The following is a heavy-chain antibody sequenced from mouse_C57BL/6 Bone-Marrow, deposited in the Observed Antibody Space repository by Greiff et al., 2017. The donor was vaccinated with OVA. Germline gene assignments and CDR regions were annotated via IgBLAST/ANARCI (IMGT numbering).Heavy chain of an antibody. V-gene: IGHV15-2*01. Sequence: VQLQQSGSELRSPGSSVKLSCKDFDSEVFPIAYMSWVRQKPGHGFEWIGGILPSIGRTIYGEKFEDKATLDADTLSNTAYLELNSLTSEDSAIYYCARRRYYYGSSYDRYFDVWGTGTTVTVSS. CDR3: ARRRYYYGSSYDRYFDV. D-gene: IGHD1-1*01. CDR2: ILPSIGRT. CDR1: DSEVFPIAY. J-gene: IGHJ1*03.